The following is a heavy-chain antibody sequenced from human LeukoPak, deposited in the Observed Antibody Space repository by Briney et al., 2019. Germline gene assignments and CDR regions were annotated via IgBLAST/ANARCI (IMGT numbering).Heavy chain of an antibody. CDR3: AKSDIVVVPAQDAFDI. J-gene: IGHJ3*02. CDR2: IWYDGSKK. V-gene: IGHV3-30*02. D-gene: IGHD2-2*01. CDR1: GFTFSNYG. Sequence: AGGSLRLSCAASGFTFSNYGMHWVRQAPGKGLEWVALIWYDGSKKYYADSVKGRFTISRDNSKNTLYLQMSSLRAEDTAVYYCAKSDIVVVPAQDAFDIWGQGTMVTVSS.